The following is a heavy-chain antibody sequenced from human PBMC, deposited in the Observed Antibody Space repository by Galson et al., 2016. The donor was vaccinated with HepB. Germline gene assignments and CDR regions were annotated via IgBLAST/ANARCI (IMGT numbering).Heavy chain of an antibody. D-gene: IGHD3-10*01. V-gene: IGHV4-31*03. Sequence: TLSLTCTVSGVSVVSGESYWTGIRQYPGKGLEWIGCLDFGGNTYPNPSLKSRITISRDTSKNLFSLTLTSVTAADTAVYYCARDVFGNWLDPWGQGTLVTVSS. CDR3: ARDVFGNWLDP. CDR1: GVSVVSGESY. J-gene: IGHJ5*02. CDR2: LDFGGNT.